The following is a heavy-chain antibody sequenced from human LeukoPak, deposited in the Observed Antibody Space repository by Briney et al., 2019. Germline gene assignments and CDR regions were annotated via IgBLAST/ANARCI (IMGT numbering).Heavy chain of an antibody. V-gene: IGHV3-48*01. Sequence: GGSLRLSCAASGFTFSSYSMNWVRQAPGKGLEWVSYISSSSSTIYYADSVKGRFTISRDNSKNTLYLQMNSLRAEDTAVYYCAKALRYCSGGSCYQSEYFQHWGQGTLVTVSS. CDR1: GFTFSSYS. J-gene: IGHJ1*01. D-gene: IGHD2-15*01. CDR2: ISSSSSTI. CDR3: AKALRYCSGGSCYQSEYFQH.